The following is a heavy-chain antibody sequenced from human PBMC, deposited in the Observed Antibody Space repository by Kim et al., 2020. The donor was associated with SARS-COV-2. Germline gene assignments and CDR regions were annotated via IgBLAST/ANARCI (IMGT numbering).Heavy chain of an antibody. D-gene: IGHD3-9*01. CDR2: IWYDGSNK. CDR3: AKGGPELRYFDWLPQPYYFDY. J-gene: IGHJ4*02. V-gene: IGHV3-33*06. Sequence: GGSLRLSCAASGFTFSSYGMHWVRQAPGKGLEWVAVIWYDGSNKYYADSVKGRFTISRDNSKNTLYLQMNSLRAEDTAVYYCAKGGPELRYFDWLPQPYYFDYWGQGTLVTVSS. CDR1: GFTFSSYG.